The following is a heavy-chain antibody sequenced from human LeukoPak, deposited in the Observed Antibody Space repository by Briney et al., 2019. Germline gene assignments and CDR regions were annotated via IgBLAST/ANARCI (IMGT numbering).Heavy chain of an antibody. Sequence: SVKVSCKASGGTFGSCAISWVRQAPGQGLEWMGGIIPIFGTANYAQKFQGRVTITADESTSTAYMELSSLRSEDTAVYYCAREQMATIPYFDYWGQGTLVTVSS. V-gene: IGHV1-69*13. CDR1: GGTFGSCA. J-gene: IGHJ4*02. D-gene: IGHD5-24*01. CDR3: AREQMATIPYFDY. CDR2: IIPIFGTA.